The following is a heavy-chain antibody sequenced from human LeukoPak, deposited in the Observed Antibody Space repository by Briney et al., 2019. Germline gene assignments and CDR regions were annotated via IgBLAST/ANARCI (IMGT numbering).Heavy chain of an antibody. CDR3: ARGHDDGIDY. CDR2: INHSGST. CDR1: GGSFSGYY. Sequence: SETLSLTCAVYGGSFSGYYWSWIRQPPGKGLEWNGEINHSGSTNYNPSLKSRVTISVDTSKNQFSLKLTSVTAADTAVYYCARGHDDGIDYGGQGTLVTVSA. D-gene: IGHD1-1*01. J-gene: IGHJ4*02. V-gene: IGHV4-34*01.